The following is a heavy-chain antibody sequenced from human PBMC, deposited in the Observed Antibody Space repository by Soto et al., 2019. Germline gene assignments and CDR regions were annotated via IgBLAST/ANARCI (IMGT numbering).Heavy chain of an antibody. CDR2: IDAAGSST. Sequence: EVQLVESGGGLVQPGGSLRLSCAASGFTFSSYWMHWVRQTPGKGLVWLSRIDAAGSSTIYADAVEGRFTISRDNAKNTLYLQMNSLRAEYTAVYYCARDQTVTGPSTFDYCGQGTLVTVSS. J-gene: IGHJ4*02. CDR3: ARDQTVTGPSTFDY. CDR1: GFTFSSYW. D-gene: IGHD6-19*01. V-gene: IGHV3-74*01.